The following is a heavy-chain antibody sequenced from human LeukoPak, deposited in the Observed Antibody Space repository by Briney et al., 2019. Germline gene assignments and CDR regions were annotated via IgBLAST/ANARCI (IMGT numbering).Heavy chain of an antibody. J-gene: IGHJ2*01. Sequence: KPSETLSLTCTVSGGSISSYYWSWIRQPPGKGLEWIGYIYYSGSTNYNPSLKSRVTISVDTSKNQFSLKLSSVTAADTAVYYCARLWALPNPTVTAPDWYFDLWGRGTLVTVSS. CDR3: ARLWALPNPTVTAPDWYFDL. D-gene: IGHD4-17*01. CDR2: IYYSGST. CDR1: GGSISSYY. V-gene: IGHV4-59*08.